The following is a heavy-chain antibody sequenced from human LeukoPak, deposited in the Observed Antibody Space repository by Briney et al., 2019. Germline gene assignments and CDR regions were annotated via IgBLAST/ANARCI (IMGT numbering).Heavy chain of an antibody. V-gene: IGHV3-48*04. CDR3: ATSLGIAVAGTLYFDY. D-gene: IGHD6-19*01. Sequence: GGSLRLSCAASGFTFSSYWMNWVRQAPGKGLEWVSYISSSGSTIYYADSVKGRFTISRDNAKNSLYLQMNSLRAEDTAVYYCATSLGIAVAGTLYFDYWGQGTLVTVSS. CDR1: GFTFSSYW. J-gene: IGHJ4*02. CDR2: ISSSGSTI.